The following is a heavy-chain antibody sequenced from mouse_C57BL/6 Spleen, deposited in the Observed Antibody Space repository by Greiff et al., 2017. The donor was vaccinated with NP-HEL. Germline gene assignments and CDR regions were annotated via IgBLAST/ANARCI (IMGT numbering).Heavy chain of an antibody. CDR1: GYTFTSYG. Sequence: QVQLKESGAELARPGASVKLSCKASGYTFTSYGISWVKQRTGQGLEWIGEIYPRSGNTYYNEKFKGKATLTADKSSSTAFMELRSLTSEDSAVYFCAREGAQADAPFDYWGQGTTLTVSS. J-gene: IGHJ2*01. V-gene: IGHV1-81*01. CDR2: IYPRSGNT. D-gene: IGHD3-2*02. CDR3: AREGAQADAPFDY.